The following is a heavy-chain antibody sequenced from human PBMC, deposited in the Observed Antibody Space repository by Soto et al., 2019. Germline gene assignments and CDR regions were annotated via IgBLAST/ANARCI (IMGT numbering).Heavy chain of an antibody. CDR1: GFTFSSYA. Sequence: QVQLVESGGGVVQPGRSLRLSCAASGFTFSSYAMHWVRQAPGKGLEWVAVISYDGSNKYYADSVKGRFTISRDNSKNTLYLQMNSLRAEDTAVYYCARDRGDWDIVVVVADPWFDPWGQGTLVTVSS. V-gene: IGHV3-30-3*01. J-gene: IGHJ5*02. CDR2: ISYDGSNK. CDR3: ARDRGDWDIVVVVADPWFDP. D-gene: IGHD2-15*01.